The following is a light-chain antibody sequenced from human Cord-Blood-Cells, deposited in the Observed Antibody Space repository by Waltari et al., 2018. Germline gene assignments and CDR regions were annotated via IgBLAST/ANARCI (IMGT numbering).Light chain of an antibody. Sequence: QSALAQTRSVSGSPGQSVTISCPAISVDVVCFYYVSCYQHLPGHAPSLMIYDVSKPPSGVPDRFSGAKSGNTASLTISGLQAEDEADFYCFSYAGSYVFGTGTKVTVL. CDR3: FSYAGSYV. V-gene: IGLV2-11*01. J-gene: IGLJ1*01. CDR2: DVS. CDR1: SVDVVCFYY.